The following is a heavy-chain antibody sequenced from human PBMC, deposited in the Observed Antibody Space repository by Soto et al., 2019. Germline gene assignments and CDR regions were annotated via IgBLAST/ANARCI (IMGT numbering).Heavy chain of an antibody. D-gene: IGHD5-18*01. CDR2: ISYDGSNK. CDR1: GFTFSSYA. Sequence: GGSLRLCCAASGFTFSSYAMHWVRQAPGKGLEWVAVISYDGSNKYYADSVKGRFTISRDNSKNTLYLQMNSLRAEDTAVYYCARGSSMVNSRRGDAFYIRAQRTTVPVS. V-gene: IGHV3-30-3*01. J-gene: IGHJ3*02. CDR3: ARGSSMVNSRRGDAFYI.